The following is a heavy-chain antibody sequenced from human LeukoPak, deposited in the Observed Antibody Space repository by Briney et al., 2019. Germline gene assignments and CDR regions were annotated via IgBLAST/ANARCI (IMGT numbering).Heavy chain of an antibody. D-gene: IGHD2-21*01. V-gene: IGHV3-15*01. CDR3: VSGIPPPPAYGFDY. CDR2: IKAKADGGTT. CDR1: GFTFSSAW. Sequence: PGGSLRLSCEASGFTFSSAWMSWVRQVPGKGLEWVGRIKAKADGGTTDYAAYVKNRFTISRDDSRNTVYLQMNSLKIEDTAVYYCVSGIPPPPAYGFDYWGQGTLVTVSS. J-gene: IGHJ4*02.